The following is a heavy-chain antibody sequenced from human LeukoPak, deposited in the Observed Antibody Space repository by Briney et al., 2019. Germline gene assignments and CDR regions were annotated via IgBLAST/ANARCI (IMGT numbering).Heavy chain of an antibody. V-gene: IGHV1-69*13. CDR3: ARALGVITYYFDY. Sequence: GASVKVSCKASGGTFSSYAISWVRQAPGQGLEWMGGIIPILGTANYAQKFQGRVTITADESTSTAYMELSSLRSEDTAVYYCARALGVITYYFDYWGQGTLVTVSS. CDR2: IIPILGTA. CDR1: GGTFSSYA. D-gene: IGHD3-22*01. J-gene: IGHJ4*02.